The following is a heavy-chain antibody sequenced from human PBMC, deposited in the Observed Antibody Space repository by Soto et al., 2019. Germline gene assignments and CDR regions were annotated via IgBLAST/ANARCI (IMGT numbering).Heavy chain of an antibody. CDR3: AKDMQQTMIEVVTAFDY. CDR2: ISWDGGST. V-gene: IGHV3-43*01. Sequence: PGGSLRLSCAASRFTLDDYTMHWVRQAPGKGLEWVSLISWDGGSTYYADSVKGRFTISRDNSKNSLYLQMNSLRTEDTALYYCAKDMQQTMIEVVTAFDYWGQGTLVTVSS. CDR1: RFTLDDYT. D-gene: IGHD3-22*01. J-gene: IGHJ4*02.